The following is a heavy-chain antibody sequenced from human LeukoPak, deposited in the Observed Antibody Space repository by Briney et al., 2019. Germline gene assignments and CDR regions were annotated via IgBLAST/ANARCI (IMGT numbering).Heavy chain of an antibody. Sequence: PGGSLRLSCAASGFTFSSYSMNWVRQAPGKGLEWVSSISSSSSYIYYADSVKGRFTISRDNAKNSLYLQMNSLRVDDSAVYYCAKGGDYGVVVPAAISSWGQGTLVTVSS. CDR2: ISSSSSYI. CDR1: GFTFSSYS. CDR3: AKGGDYGVVVPAAISS. J-gene: IGHJ5*02. D-gene: IGHD2-2*01. V-gene: IGHV3-21*04.